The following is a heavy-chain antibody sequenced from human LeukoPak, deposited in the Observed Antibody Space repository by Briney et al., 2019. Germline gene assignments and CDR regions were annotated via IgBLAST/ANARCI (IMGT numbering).Heavy chain of an antibody. CDR2: IYYSGST. CDR3: ARQYYDDSSPDY. V-gene: IGHV4-59*01. D-gene: IGHD3-22*01. CDR1: GGSISSYY. Sequence: SETLSLTCTVSGGSISSYYWSWIRQPPGKGLEWIGYIYYSGSTNYNPSLKSRVTISVDTSKNQFSLKLSSVTAADTAVYYCARQYYDDSSPDYWGQGTLVTVSS. J-gene: IGHJ4*02.